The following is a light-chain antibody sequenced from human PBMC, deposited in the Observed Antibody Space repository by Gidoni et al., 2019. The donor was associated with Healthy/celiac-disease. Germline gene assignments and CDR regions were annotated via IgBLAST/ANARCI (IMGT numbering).Light chain of an antibody. CDR1: QSVSSY. V-gene: IGKV3-11*01. CDR2: DAS. Sequence: IVLTQSPATLSLSPGERATLSCRASQSVSSYLAWYQQQPGQAPRILIYDASNRATGIPPRFSGSGSGTDFTLTISSLEPEDFAVYYCQQRSNWPPSSFGQGTKLEIK. CDR3: QQRSNWPPSS. J-gene: IGKJ2*04.